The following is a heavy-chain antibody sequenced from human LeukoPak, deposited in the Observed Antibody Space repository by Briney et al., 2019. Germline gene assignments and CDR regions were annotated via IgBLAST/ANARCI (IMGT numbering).Heavy chain of an antibody. D-gene: IGHD2-21*02. CDR1: GYTLTGYY. V-gene: IGHV1-2*02. CDR2: INPNSGGT. CDR3: ARSAYCGGDCYSYCFDY. Sequence: ASVKVSCKASGYTLTGYYMHWVRQAPGQGLEWMGWINPNSGGTNYAQKFQGRVTMTRDTSISTAYMELSRLRSDDTAVYYCARSAYCGGDCYSYCFDYWGQGTLVTVSS. J-gene: IGHJ4*02.